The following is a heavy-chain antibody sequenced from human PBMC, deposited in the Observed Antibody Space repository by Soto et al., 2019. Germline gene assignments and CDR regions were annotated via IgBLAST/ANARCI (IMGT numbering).Heavy chain of an antibody. Sequence: EEQLLASGGDWVQPGGSPSLSCVASGITFRSRAMSWVRHAPGEGLEWVSTTTDTDGDRKYADSVRGRFTISRDNSKNTLYLQMSSLRAEDSAVYFCARGSRDSYPGSRIFYLWGRGTRVTVSS. D-gene: IGHD3-10*01. CDR1: GITFRSRA. CDR3: ARGSRDSYPGSRIFYL. CDR2: TTDTDGDR. V-gene: IGHV3-23*01. J-gene: IGHJ5*02.